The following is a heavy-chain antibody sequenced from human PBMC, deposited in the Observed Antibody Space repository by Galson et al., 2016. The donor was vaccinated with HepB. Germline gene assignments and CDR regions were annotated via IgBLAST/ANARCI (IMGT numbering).Heavy chain of an antibody. D-gene: IGHD3-10*01. V-gene: IGHV1-69*13. J-gene: IGHJ5*02. CDR3: ARKWFGAGSWFDP. CDR1: GGTFSSFA. CDR2: IIPMFGTP. Sequence: SVKVSCKASGGTFSSFAISWVRQAPGHGPEWMGGIIPMFGTPNYAQNFQGRVTITADDSKSSAYMELNSLRAEDTAIYYCARKWFGAGSWFDPWGQGTLVTVSS.